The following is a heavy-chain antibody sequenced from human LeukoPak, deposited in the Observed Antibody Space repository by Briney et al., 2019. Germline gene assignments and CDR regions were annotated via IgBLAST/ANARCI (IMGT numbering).Heavy chain of an antibody. V-gene: IGHV3-7*01. CDR3: ARDHHFGALDF. Sequence: PGGSLRLSCTPSGFTFSSAWMTWVRQAPGKGLEWVRNINQGGTVTNYVDSVKGRFSISRDNAKNTMYLQMSSLRVEDTAVYYCARDHHFGALDFWGQGTLVTVSS. CDR2: INQGGTVT. CDR1: GFTFSSAW. J-gene: IGHJ4*02. D-gene: IGHD1-26*01.